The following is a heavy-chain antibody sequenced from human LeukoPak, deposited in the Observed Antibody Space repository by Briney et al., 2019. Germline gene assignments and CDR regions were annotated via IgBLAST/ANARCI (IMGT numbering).Heavy chain of an antibody. D-gene: IGHD3-3*01. Sequence: GASVKVSCKASGYTFTSYGISWVRQAPGQGLEWMGWISAYNGNTNYAQKLQGRVTMTTDTSTSTAYMELRSLRSDDTAVYYCARDRQERRSKPYYDFWSGSLRGYGMDVWGQGTTVTVSS. CDR1: GYTFTSYG. CDR3: ARDRQERRSKPYYDFWSGSLRGYGMDV. J-gene: IGHJ6*02. CDR2: ISAYNGNT. V-gene: IGHV1-18*01.